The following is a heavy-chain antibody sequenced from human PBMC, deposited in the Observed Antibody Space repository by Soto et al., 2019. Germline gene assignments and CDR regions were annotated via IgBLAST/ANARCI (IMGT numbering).Heavy chain of an antibody. J-gene: IGHJ6*02. CDR3: AKAGATNYYYYYGMDV. CDR2: IIPIFGTA. CDR1: GGTCSSYA. Sequence: SVKVSCKASGGTCSSYAISWVREAPGQGLEWMGGIIPIFGTANYAQKFQGRVTITADESTSTAYMELSSLRSEDTAVYYCAKAGATNYYYYYGMDVWVQGTTVTVSS. V-gene: IGHV1-69*13. D-gene: IGHD1-26*01.